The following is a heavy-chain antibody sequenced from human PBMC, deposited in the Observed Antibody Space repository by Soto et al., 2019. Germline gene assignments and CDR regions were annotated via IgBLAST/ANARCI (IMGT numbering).Heavy chain of an antibody. CDR3: TTYYDFLWGSYR. CDR1: GFTFSNAW. V-gene: IGHV3-15*01. Sequence: TGGSLRLSCAASGFTFSNAWMSWVRQAPGKGLEWVGRIKSTPAGGTTDCAAPVKGRFTISRDDSENMLYLQMNSLKTEDTAVYYCTTYYDFLWGSYRWGQGALVTVSS. D-gene: IGHD3-16*02. J-gene: IGHJ4*02. CDR2: IKSTPAGGTT.